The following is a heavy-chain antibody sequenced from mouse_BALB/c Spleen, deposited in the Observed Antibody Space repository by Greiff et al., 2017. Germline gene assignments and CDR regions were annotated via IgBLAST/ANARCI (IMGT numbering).Heavy chain of an antibody. D-gene: IGHD1-1*01. CDR2: ISSGSSTI. CDR3: ARYTYGTSYAMDY. CDR1: GFTFSSFG. J-gene: IGHJ4*01. Sequence: EVKLQESGGGLVQPGGSRKLSCAASGFTFSSFGMHWVRQAPEKGLEWVAYISSGSSTIYYADTVKGRFTISRDNPKNTLFLQMTSLRSEDTAMYYCARYTYGTSYAMDYWGQGTSVTVSS. V-gene: IGHV5-17*02.